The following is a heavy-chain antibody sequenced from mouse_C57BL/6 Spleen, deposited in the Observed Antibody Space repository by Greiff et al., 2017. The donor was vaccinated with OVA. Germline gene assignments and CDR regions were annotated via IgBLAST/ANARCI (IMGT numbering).Heavy chain of an antibody. V-gene: IGHV1-18*01. CDR2: INPNNGGT. J-gene: IGHJ2*01. CDR3: ARHYGSSYVGYFDY. Sequence: EVQRVESGPELVKPGASVKIPCKASGYTFTDYNMDWVKQSHGKSLEWIGDINPNNGGTIYNQKFKGKATLTVDKSSSTAYMELRSLTSEDTAVYYCARHYGSSYVGYFDYWGQGTTLTVSS. D-gene: IGHD1-1*01. CDR1: GYTFTDYN.